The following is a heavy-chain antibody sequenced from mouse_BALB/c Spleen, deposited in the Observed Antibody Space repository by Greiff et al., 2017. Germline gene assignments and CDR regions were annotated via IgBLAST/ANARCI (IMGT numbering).Heavy chain of an antibody. CDR2: ISSGGGST. CDR3: ARQDGNYAMDY. J-gene: IGHJ4*01. Sequence: EVKVVESGGGLVKPGGSLKLSCAASGFAFSSYDMSWVRQTPEKRLEWVAYISSGGGSTYYPDTVKGRFTISRDNAKNTLYLQMSSLKSEDTAMYYCARQDGNYAMDYWGQGTSVTVSS. V-gene: IGHV5-12-1*01. D-gene: IGHD2-1*01. CDR1: GFAFSSYD.